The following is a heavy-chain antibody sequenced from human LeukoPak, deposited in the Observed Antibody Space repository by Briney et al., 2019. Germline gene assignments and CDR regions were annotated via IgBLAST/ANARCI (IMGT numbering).Heavy chain of an antibody. CDR3: ARERTLTSCYDY. CDR2: INPNSGGT. Sequence: ASVKVSCKASGYTFTGYYMHWVRQAPGQGLEWMGWINPNSGGTNYAQKFQGRVTMARDTSISTAYMELSRLRSDDTAVYYCARERTLTSCYDYWGQGTLVTVSS. CDR1: GYTFTGYY. V-gene: IGHV1-2*02. D-gene: IGHD2-15*01. J-gene: IGHJ4*02.